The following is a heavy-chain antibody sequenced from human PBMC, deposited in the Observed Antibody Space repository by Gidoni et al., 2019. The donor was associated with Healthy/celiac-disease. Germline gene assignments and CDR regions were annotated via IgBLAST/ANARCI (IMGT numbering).Heavy chain of an antibody. CDR2: ISYYGSNK. CDR3: AKDHNGYSSGWYPNDY. V-gene: IGHV3-30*18. D-gene: IGHD6-19*01. J-gene: IGHJ4*02. Sequence: QVQLVESGGGVVQPGRSLRLSCAASGFTLRSYGMHWVRQAPGTGLEWVAVISYYGSNKYYADSVKGRFTISRDNSKNTLYLQMNSLRAEDTAVYYCAKDHNGYSSGWYPNDYWGQGTLVTVSS. CDR1: GFTLRSYG.